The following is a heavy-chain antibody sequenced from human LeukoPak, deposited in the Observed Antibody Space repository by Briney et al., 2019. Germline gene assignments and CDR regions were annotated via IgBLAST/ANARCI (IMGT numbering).Heavy chain of an antibody. CDR1: GFTFSSYS. J-gene: IGHJ3*01. CDR2: IWYDGSNK. Sequence: PGGSLRLSCAASGFTFSSYSMNWVRQAPGKGLEWVAVIWYDGSNKYYEDSVKGRFTISRDNSKNTLHLQMDSLRAEDTAVYFCARGLTKGAANAVDFWGQGTMVTVS. V-gene: IGHV3-33*08. D-gene: IGHD6-13*01. CDR3: ARGLTKGAANAVDF.